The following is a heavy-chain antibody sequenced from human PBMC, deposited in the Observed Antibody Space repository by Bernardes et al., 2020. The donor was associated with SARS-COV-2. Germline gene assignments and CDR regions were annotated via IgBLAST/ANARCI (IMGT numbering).Heavy chain of an antibody. CDR3: AREGVTGVTAFPLDY. CDR2: TFYRSKWYN. D-gene: IGHD2-8*01. V-gene: IGHV6-1*01. CDR1: WDSCSSNTAD. J-gene: IGHJ4*02. Sequence: PIPSLTYAISWDSCSSNTADWTLLRQSPSRGLAWLGRTFYRSKWYNDYAVSVKSRITINPDTSKNQFSLQLNSVTPEDTAVYYCAREGVTGVTAFPLDYWGQGTLVTVSS.